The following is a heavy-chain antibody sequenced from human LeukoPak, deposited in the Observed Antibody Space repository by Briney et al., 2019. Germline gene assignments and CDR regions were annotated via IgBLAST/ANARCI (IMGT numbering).Heavy chain of an antibody. V-gene: IGHV3-30*19. CDR3: ARGGLYTSSWYGPIDY. J-gene: IGHJ4*02. Sequence: GRSLRLSCAASGFTFSSYGMHWVRQAPGKGLEWVALISYDGSNKYYADSVKGRFTISRDNSESTLYLQMNSLRAEDTAVYYCARGGLYTSSWYGPIDYWGQGTLVTVSS. CDR1: GFTFSSYG. CDR2: ISYDGSNK. D-gene: IGHD6-13*01.